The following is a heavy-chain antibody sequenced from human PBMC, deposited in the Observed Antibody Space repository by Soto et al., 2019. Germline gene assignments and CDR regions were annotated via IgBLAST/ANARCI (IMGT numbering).Heavy chain of an antibody. V-gene: IGHV3-48*02. CDR3: ARDPCVKDIVVVVAARPCYYYYGMDV. Sequence: GGSLRLSCAASGFTFSSYSMNWVRQAPGKGLEWVSYISSSSSTIYYADSVKGRFTISRDNAKNSLYLQMNSLRDEDTAVYYCARDPCVKDIVVVVAARPCYYYYGMDVWGQGTTVTVSS. CDR1: GFTFSSYS. J-gene: IGHJ6*02. D-gene: IGHD2-15*01. CDR2: ISSSSSTI.